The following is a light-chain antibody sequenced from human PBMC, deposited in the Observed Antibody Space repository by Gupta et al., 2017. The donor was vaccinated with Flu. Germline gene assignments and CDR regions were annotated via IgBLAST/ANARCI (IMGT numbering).Light chain of an antibody. CDR3: QQSYSFPYS. V-gene: IGKV1-39*01. CDR2: AAS. J-gene: IGKJ2*03. Sequence: DNQLNSSQPSLAACVGDRVTLTCRSHQCIRSYLNWYQHKPGKAPKLLIYAASSLQSGVPSRFSGSGSGTDFTLTISSLQPEDFATYYCQQSYSFPYSFGQGTKLEIK. CDR1: QCIRSY.